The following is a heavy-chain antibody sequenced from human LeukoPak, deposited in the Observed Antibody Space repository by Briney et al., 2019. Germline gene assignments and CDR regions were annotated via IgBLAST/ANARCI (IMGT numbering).Heavy chain of an antibody. CDR3: VFRVREPQH. Sequence: GGSLRLSRTVSGFPFGTYCMGWLRQSLGKGLEWVAMISSDGSDKSYVDSLKGRVTISRDNAKSSLFLQMSRLTAEDTAVYYCVFRVREPQHWGRGTMVTVSS. D-gene: IGHD3-10*01. CDR1: GFPFGTYC. J-gene: IGHJ1*01. CDR2: ISSDGSDK. V-gene: IGHV3-7*01.